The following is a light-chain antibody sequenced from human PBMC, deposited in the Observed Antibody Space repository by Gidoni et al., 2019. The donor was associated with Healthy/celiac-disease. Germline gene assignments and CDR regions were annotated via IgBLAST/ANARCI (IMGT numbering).Light chain of an antibody. Sequence: QSSLTQPRSVSGSPGPSVPLSCTGTSSDFGGYNYVSWYQPHPGKAPKLMIYDVSKRPSGVPDRFSGSKSGNTASLTISGLQAEDEADYYCCSYAGSYTLVFGGGTKLTVL. CDR3: CSYAGSYTLV. J-gene: IGLJ2*01. CDR1: SSDFGGYNY. V-gene: IGLV2-11*01. CDR2: DVS.